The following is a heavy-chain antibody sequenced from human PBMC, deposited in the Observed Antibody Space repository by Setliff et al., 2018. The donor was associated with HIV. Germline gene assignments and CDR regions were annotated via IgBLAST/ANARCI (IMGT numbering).Heavy chain of an antibody. CDR3: ARVPGYSSGTSYMDV. CDR2: INHSGST. V-gene: IGHV4-34*01. CDR1: GGSFSSYY. Sequence: SETLSLTCAVSGGSFSSYYWSWIRQPPGKGLEWIGEINHSGSTNYNPSLKSRVTISVDTSKNQFSLKLRSVTAADRAVYYCARVPGYSSGTSYMDVWGKGTTVTVSS. J-gene: IGHJ6*03. D-gene: IGHD6-19*01.